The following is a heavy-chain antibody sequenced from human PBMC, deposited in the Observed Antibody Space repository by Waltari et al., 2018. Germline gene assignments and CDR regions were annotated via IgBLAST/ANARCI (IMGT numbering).Heavy chain of an antibody. V-gene: IGHV1-2*02. CDR1: GFTFSGYY. Sequence: QVPLVQSGAEVKKPGASVKVSCKASGFTFSGYYIHWVRQAPGQGLEWMGGINPNSGSTHYARKFQGRVTMTRDTSISTAYMELSSLRSDDTAVYYCARRVLFYDTKADWGQGTLVTVSS. D-gene: IGHD3-22*01. CDR3: ARRVLFYDTKAD. J-gene: IGHJ4*02. CDR2: INPNSGST.